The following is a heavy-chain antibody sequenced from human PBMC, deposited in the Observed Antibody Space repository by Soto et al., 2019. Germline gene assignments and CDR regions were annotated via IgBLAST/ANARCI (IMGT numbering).Heavy chain of an antibody. D-gene: IGHD2-2*01. Sequence: GGSLRLSCAASGFTFSSYAMSWVRQAPGKGLEWVSAISGSGGSTYYADSVKGRFTISRDNSKNTLYLQMNSLRAEDTAVYYCAKIDCSSTSCYGKQTFDYWGQGTLVTVSS. J-gene: IGHJ4*02. CDR1: GFTFSSYA. V-gene: IGHV3-23*01. CDR3: AKIDCSSTSCYGKQTFDY. CDR2: ISGSGGST.